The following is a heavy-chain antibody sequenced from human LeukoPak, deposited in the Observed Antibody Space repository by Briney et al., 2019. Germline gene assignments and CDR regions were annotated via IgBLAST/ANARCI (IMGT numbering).Heavy chain of an antibody. CDR1: GFTLSNFW. D-gene: IGHD6-13*01. Sequence: GESLRLSCATSGFTLSNFWMNWVRQAPGKGLEWVANVEDDGNKKNYVHSVKGRFTISRDDVKNSIYLQMNSLRADDTAVYYCARGRGIALWGQGTLVTVSS. CDR3: ARGRGIAL. CDR2: VEDDGNKK. J-gene: IGHJ4*02. V-gene: IGHV3-7*01.